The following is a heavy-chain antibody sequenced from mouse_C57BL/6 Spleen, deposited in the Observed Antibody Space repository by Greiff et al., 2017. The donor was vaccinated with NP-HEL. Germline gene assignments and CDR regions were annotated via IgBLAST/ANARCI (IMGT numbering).Heavy chain of an antibody. V-gene: IGHV1-26*01. J-gene: IGHJ2*01. CDR3: ASVPPTGYFDY. CDR1: GYTFTDYY. D-gene: IGHD1-1*01. CDR2: INPNNGGT. Sequence: EVQLQQSGPELVKPGASVKISCKASGYTFTDYYMNWVKQSHGKSLEWIGDINPNNGGTSYNQKFKGKATLTVDKSSSTAYMELRSLTSEDSAVYYCASVPPTGYFDYWGQGTTLTVSS.